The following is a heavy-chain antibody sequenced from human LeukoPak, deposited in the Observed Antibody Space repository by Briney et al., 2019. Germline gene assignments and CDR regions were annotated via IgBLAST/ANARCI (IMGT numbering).Heavy chain of an antibody. V-gene: IGHV4-61*09. CDR2: IYTNGNT. CDR1: GGSISSGSYY. D-gene: IGHD3-22*01. Sequence: PSETLSLTCTVSGGSISSGSYYWSWIRQPAGKGLEWIGHIYTNGNTNFNPSLKSRVTISVDTSKNQFSLNLNSVTAADTAVYYCARGIIYDSSPFDYWGQGTLVTVSS. CDR3: ARGIIYDSSPFDY. J-gene: IGHJ4*02.